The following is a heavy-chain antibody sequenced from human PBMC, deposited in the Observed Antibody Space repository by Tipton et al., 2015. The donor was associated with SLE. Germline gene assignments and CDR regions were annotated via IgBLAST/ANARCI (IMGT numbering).Heavy chain of an antibody. CDR3: ARDEGLSVAGAFDY. V-gene: IGHV3-13*04. CDR1: GFTFSSYD. D-gene: IGHD6-19*01. J-gene: IGHJ4*02. CDR2: IGTAGDT. Sequence: GSLRLSCAASGFTFSSYDMHWVRQATGKGLEWVSAIGTAGDTYYPGSVKGRFTISRENAKNSLYLQMNSLRAEDTAVYYCARDEGLSVAGAFDYWGQGTLVTVSS.